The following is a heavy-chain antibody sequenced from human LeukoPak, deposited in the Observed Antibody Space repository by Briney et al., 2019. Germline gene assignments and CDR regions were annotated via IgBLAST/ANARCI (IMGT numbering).Heavy chain of an antibody. CDR3: AKDVGKWESLHFFDY. CDR1: GFTFSNYG. Sequence: GGSLRLSCAASGFTFSNYGMHWVRQAPGKGLEWVAVISYDGNNKYYADSVKGRFTTSRDNSKNTLYLQMNSLRGDDTAVYYCAKDVGKWESLHFFDYWGQGTLVTVSS. J-gene: IGHJ4*02. V-gene: IGHV3-30*18. D-gene: IGHD1-26*01. CDR2: ISYDGNNK.